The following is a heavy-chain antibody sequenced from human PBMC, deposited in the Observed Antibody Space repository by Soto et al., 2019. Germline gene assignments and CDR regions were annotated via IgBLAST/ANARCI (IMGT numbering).Heavy chain of an antibody. V-gene: IGHV3-74*01. J-gene: IGHJ5*02. CDR3: ARVLTGSGNWFDR. Sequence: EVQLVESGGGLVQPGESLRLSCAASGFTFSSYWMHWVRQAPGKGLVWVSRINSDGSRTNYADSVKGRFTVSRDNAKNTQYRQMNSLRAEDTAVYYCARVLTGSGNWFDRWGQGTLVTVSS. D-gene: IGHD6-25*01. CDR1: GFTFSSYW. CDR2: INSDGSRT.